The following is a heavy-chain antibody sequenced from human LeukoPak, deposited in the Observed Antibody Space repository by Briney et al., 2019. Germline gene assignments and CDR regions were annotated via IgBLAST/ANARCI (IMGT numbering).Heavy chain of an antibody. CDR3: ASGGVAGNFDY. V-gene: IGHV1-8*02. D-gene: IGHD6-19*01. J-gene: IGHJ4*02. CDR2: MNPNSGNT. Sequence: ASVKVSCKASGYTFTDYNMHWVRQAPGQGLEWMGWMNPNSGNTGYAQKFQGRVTMTRNTSISTAYMELSSLRSEDTAVYYCASGGVAGNFDYWGQGTLVTVSS. CDR1: GYTFTDYN.